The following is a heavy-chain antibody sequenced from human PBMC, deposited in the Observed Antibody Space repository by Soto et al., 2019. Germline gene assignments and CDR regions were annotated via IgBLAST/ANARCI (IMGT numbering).Heavy chain of an antibody. V-gene: IGHV2-5*02. CDR3: AHLEPYCSSTSCSDSRGPYFSH. CDR2: IYWDDDK. D-gene: IGHD2-2*01. CDR1: GFSLSTSGVG. Sequence: SGPTLVNPTQTLTLTCTFSGFSLSTSGVGVGWIRQPPGKALEWLALIYWDDDKRYSPSLKSRLTITKDTSKNQVVLTMTNMDPVDTATYYCAHLEPYCSSTSCSDSRGPYFSHWGQGTLVTVSS. J-gene: IGHJ4*02.